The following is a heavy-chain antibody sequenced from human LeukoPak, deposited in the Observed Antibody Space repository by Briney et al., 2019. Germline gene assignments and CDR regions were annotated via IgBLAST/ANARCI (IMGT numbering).Heavy chain of an antibody. Sequence: PGGSLRLSCAASGVKFNDYGMSWVRQAPGKGLEWVSGSNWNADSTGYAGSVKGRFTISKDNAKNSLFLQMNSLRAEDTAMYYCARAILFDPKYYGMDVWGQGTTVTVSS. D-gene: IGHD3-3*01. V-gene: IGHV3-20*04. CDR1: GVKFNDYG. J-gene: IGHJ6*02. CDR2: SNWNADST. CDR3: ARAILFDPKYYGMDV.